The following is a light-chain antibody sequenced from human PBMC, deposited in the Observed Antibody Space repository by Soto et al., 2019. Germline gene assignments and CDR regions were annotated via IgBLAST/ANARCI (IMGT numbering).Light chain of an antibody. CDR1: TSNIGANYD. CDR3: QSYDSSLNVRV. Sequence: QPVLTQPPSVSGAPGQRVTISCTGSTSNIGANYDVHWYQQLPGTAPKLLIYRHTNRPSGVPDRFSASTSGTSASLAITGLQAEDEADYYCQSYDSSLNVRVFGTGTKVTVL. V-gene: IGLV1-40*01. CDR2: RHT. J-gene: IGLJ1*01.